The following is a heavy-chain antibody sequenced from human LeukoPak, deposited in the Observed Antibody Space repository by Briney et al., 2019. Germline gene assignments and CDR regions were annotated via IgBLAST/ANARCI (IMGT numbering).Heavy chain of an antibody. CDR3: ARDRARAYCGGDCYPYFDY. D-gene: IGHD2-21*02. CDR1: GFTFSDEY. Sequence: GGSLRLSCAASGFTFSDEYMSCIRQAPGKGLEWVSYISNSGSYTNYADSVKGRFTISRDNSKNTLYLQMNSLRAEDTAVYYCARDRARAYCGGDCYPYFDYWGQGTLVTVSS. CDR2: ISNSGSYT. V-gene: IGHV3-11*05. J-gene: IGHJ4*02.